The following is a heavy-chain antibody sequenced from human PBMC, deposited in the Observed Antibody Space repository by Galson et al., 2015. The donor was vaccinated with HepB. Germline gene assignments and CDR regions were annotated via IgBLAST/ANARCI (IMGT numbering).Heavy chain of an antibody. D-gene: IGHD6-19*01. V-gene: IGHV3-15*07. J-gene: IGHJ4*02. CDR2: IKSKTDGGTT. CDR3: TTRVDKQWLGDFDY. Sequence: SLRLSCAASGFTFSNAWMNWVRQAPGKGLEWVGRIKSKTDGGTTDYAAPVKGRFTISRDDSKNTLYLQMNSLKTEDTAVYYCTTRVDKQWLGDFDYWGQGTLVTVSS. CDR1: GFTFSNAW.